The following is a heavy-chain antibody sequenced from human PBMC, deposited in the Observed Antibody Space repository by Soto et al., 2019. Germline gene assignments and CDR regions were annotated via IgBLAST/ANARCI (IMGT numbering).Heavy chain of an antibody. J-gene: IGHJ6*02. V-gene: IGHV3-9*01. Sequence: RLSCAASGFTFDDYAMHWVRQAPGKGLEWVSGISWNSGSIGYADSVKGRFTISRDNAKNSLYLQMNSLRAEDTALYYCAKDAARYSSSSCMDVWGQGTTVTVYS. CDR2: ISWNSGSI. D-gene: IGHD6-6*01. CDR3: AKDAARYSSSSCMDV. CDR1: GFTFDDYA.